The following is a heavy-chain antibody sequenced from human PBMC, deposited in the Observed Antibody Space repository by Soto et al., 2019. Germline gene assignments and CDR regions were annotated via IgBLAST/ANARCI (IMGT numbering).Heavy chain of an antibody. CDR2: IYYSGST. CDR3: AVNSNYADFPEYFQH. J-gene: IGHJ1*01. Sequence: PSETLSLTCTVSGGSISSYYWSWIRQPPGKGLEWIGYIYYSGSTNYNPSLKSRVTISVDTSKNQFSLKLSSVTAADTAVYYCAVNSNYADFPEYFQHWGQGTLVTVSS. CDR1: GGSISSYY. D-gene: IGHD4-4*01. V-gene: IGHV4-59*01.